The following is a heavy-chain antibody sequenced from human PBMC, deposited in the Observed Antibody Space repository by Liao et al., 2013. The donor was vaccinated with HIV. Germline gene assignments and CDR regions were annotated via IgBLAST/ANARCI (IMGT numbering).Heavy chain of an antibody. D-gene: IGHD3-3*01. CDR3: ARGSPRVVMGVMNAFDI. J-gene: IGHJ3*02. Sequence: QVQLQESGPGLVKPSETLSLTCTVSGDSMSSYYWNWIRQPPGRGLEWIGYLYYSGSTNYNPSLKSRVTISVDTSKNQFSLKLRSVTAADTAVYYCARGSPRVVMGVMNAFDIWGQGTMVTVSS. CDR2: LYYSGST. CDR1: GDSMSSYY. V-gene: IGHV4-59*01.